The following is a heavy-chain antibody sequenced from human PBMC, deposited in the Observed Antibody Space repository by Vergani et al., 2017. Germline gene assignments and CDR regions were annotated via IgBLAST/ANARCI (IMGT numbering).Heavy chain of an antibody. J-gene: IGHJ4*02. CDR3: ARDEKLAAAGTDATKTFDY. D-gene: IGHD6-13*01. CDR1: GGTFSSYA. V-gene: IGHV1-69*18. Sequence: QVQLVQSGAEAKKPGSSVKVSCKASGGTFSSYAISWVRQAPGQGLEWMGRIIPIFGTANYAQKFQGRVTITADESTSTAYMELSSLRSEDTAVYYCARDEKLAAAGTDATKTFDYWGQGTLVTVSS. CDR2: IIPIFGTA.